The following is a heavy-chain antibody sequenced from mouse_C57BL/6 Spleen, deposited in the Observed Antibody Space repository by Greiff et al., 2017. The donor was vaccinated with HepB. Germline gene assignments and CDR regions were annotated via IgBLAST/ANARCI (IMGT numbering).Heavy chain of an antibody. CDR3: ARGTGLRLHWYFDV. D-gene: IGHD1-2*01. J-gene: IGHJ1*03. CDR1: GFTFSDYY. V-gene: IGHV5-12*01. Sequence: EVKVVESGGGLVQPGGSLKLSCAASGFTFSDYYMYWVRQTPEKRLEWVAYISNGGGSTYYPDTVKGRFTISRDNAKNTLYLQMSRLKSEDTAMYYCARGTGLRLHWYFDVWGTGTTVTVSS. CDR2: ISNGGGST.